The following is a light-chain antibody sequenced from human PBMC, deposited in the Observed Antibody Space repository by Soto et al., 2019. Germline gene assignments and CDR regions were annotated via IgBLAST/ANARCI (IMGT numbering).Light chain of an antibody. CDR2: DAS. CDR1: QSVSSY. J-gene: IGKJ2*01. Sequence: EIVLTQSPATLSLSPGERATLSCRASQSVSSYLAWYQQTPGQAPRLLIYDASNRATGIPARFSGSGSGTDFTLTISSLEPEDFAVYYCQQRSKWPRTFGQGTKLEIK. CDR3: QQRSKWPRT. V-gene: IGKV3-11*01.